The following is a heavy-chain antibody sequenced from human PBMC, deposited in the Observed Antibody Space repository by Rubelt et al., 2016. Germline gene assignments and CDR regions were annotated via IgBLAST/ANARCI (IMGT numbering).Heavy chain of an antibody. Sequence: GTLSLTCAVSGDSISSSHWWSWVRQPPGKGLEWIGDVYHSGVTTYNPSLKSRVTISVDKSENHFSLKLTSVTAADTAIYYCARSLDDELPTFKAFDVWGPGTKVTVSS. CDR2: VYHSGVT. V-gene: IGHV4-4*02. CDR3: ARSLDDELPTFKAFDV. D-gene: IGHD1-1*01. CDR1: GDSISSSHW. J-gene: IGHJ3*01.